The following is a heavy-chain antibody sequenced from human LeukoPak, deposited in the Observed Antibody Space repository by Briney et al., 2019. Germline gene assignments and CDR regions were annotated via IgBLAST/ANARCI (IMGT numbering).Heavy chain of an antibody. V-gene: IGHV4-39*01. Sequence: SETLSLTCTVSGGSISSSSYYWGWIRQPPGKGLEWIGSIYYSGSTYYNPSLKSRVTISVDTSKNQFSLKLSSVTAADTAVYYCARIAVGPQGYFDLWGRGTLVTVSS. CDR1: GGSISSSSYY. D-gene: IGHD6-19*01. CDR3: ARIAVGPQGYFDL. J-gene: IGHJ2*01. CDR2: IYYSGST.